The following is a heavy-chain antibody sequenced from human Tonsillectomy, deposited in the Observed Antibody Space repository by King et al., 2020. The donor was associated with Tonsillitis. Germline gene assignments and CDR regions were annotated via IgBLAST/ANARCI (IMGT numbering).Heavy chain of an antibody. V-gene: IGHV3-15*01. Sequence: VQLVESGGGLVKPGGSLRLSCAVSGFTFTNAWMSWVRQAPGKGLEWVGRIKSKTDGGTTDYTAPVKGRFTISTDDSKKTLYLQMNGLKTEDTAVYYCTIDYNYYGSGSRLGGDIWGQGTMVTVSS. CDR3: TIDYNYYGSGSRLGGDI. J-gene: IGHJ3*02. CDR2: IKSKTDGGTT. CDR1: GFTFTNAW. D-gene: IGHD3-10*01.